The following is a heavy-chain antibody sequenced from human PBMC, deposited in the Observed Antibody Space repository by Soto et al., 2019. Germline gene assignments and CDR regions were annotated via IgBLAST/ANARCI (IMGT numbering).Heavy chain of an antibody. V-gene: IGHV1-18*01. D-gene: IGHD3-3*01. CDR2: ISVYNGNT. CDR3: ARLSTIFGVVIRSEAFDI. J-gene: IGHJ3*02. CDR1: GYTFSSYG. Sequence: ASVKVSCKASGYTFSSYGFAWVRQAPGQGLEWMGWISVYNGNTNFAQKFQGRLTMTTDTSTSTAYMELRSLRSDDTAVYYCARLSTIFGVVIRSEAFDIWGQGTMVTVSS.